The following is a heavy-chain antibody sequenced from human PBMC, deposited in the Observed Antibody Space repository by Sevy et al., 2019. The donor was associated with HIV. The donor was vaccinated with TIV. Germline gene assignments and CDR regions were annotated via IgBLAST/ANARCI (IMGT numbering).Heavy chain of an antibody. CDR1: GFTFDDYG. J-gene: IGHJ6*02. Sequence: GGSLRLSCAASGFTFDDYGMSWVRQAPGKGLEWVSGINWNGGSTGYADSVKGRFTISRDNAKNSLYLQMNSLRAEDTALYHCARGGDYGDSPHYYYGMDVWGQGTTVTVSS. CDR3: ARGGDYGDSPHYYYGMDV. CDR2: INWNGGST. D-gene: IGHD4-17*01. V-gene: IGHV3-20*01.